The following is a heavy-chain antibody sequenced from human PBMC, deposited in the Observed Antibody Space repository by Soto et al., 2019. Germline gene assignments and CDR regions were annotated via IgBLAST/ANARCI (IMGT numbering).Heavy chain of an antibody. J-gene: IGHJ4*02. CDR3: ARVPSYSTLDY. CDR1: GYSFTDYH. Sequence: ASMKVCCKASGYSFTDYHIHWVRQAPGQGLEWMGWISAYNGYTKYSQKFQGRVSLTTDTYTSTAYMELRSLRSDDTAVYYCARVPSYSTLDYWGQGTLVTVSS. V-gene: IGHV1-18*04. D-gene: IGHD2-21*01. CDR2: ISAYNGYT.